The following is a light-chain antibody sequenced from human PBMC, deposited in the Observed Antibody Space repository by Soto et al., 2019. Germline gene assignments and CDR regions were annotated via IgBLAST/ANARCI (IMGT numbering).Light chain of an antibody. CDR3: QQYNSWYT. CDR1: QSISSW. J-gene: IGKJ2*01. V-gene: IGKV1-5*03. CDR2: KAS. Sequence: DIQMTQSPSTLSASVGDRVTITCRASQSISSWLAWYQQKPGKAPKLLIYKASTLESGVPSRFSGSGSGTEFTLTISSLRPDDFATYYCQQYNSWYTFGQGTKLEI.